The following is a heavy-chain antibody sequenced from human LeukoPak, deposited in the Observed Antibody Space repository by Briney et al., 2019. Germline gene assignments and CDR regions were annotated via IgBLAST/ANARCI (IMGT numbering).Heavy chain of an antibody. Sequence: GGSLRLSRAVSGITLSNYCISGVRHAPGRGLEGGAGIRVSGGHTKYADSLKGRFTVPRDNPQNTLYVHMEPRRAENGGVYFCAKRGGVIRVILVGFHKEAYYFESWGQGALVTVSS. CDR3: AKRGGVIRVILVGFHKEAYYFES. J-gene: IGHJ4*02. V-gene: IGHV3-23*01. CDR2: IRVSGGHT. CDR1: GITLSNYC. D-gene: IGHD3/OR15-3a*01.